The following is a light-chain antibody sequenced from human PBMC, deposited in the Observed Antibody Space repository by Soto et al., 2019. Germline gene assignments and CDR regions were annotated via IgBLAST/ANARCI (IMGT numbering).Light chain of an antibody. CDR3: SSYSGSNTVV. CDR1: SSDVGGYHR. J-gene: IGLJ2*01. Sequence: QSVLTQPPSVSGSPGQSVTISCSGTSSDVGGYHRVSWYQQPPGTAPKLMIYAVTDRPSGVPDRFSGSKSGNTASLTISGLQTEDEADYYCSSYSGSNTVVFGGGTKVTVL. V-gene: IGLV2-18*02. CDR2: AVT.